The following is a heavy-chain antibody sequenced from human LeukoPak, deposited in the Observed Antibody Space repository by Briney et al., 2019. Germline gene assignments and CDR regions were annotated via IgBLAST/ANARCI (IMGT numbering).Heavy chain of an antibody. Sequence: PSETLSLTCAVYGGSFSGYYWSWIRQPPGKGLEWIGSIYYSGYTYHNPSLESRVTMSVDTSKNQFSLKLTSVTAADTAVYYCATSGPGYYYGMDVWGQGTTVTVSS. CDR3: ATSGPGYYYGMDV. V-gene: IGHV4-34*01. J-gene: IGHJ6*02. D-gene: IGHD2-15*01. CDR2: IYYSGYT. CDR1: GGSFSGYY.